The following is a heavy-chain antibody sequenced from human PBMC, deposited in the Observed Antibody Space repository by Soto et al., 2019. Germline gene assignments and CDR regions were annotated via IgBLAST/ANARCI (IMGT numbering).Heavy chain of an antibody. CDR3: ARSPYYYDTGGYSY. J-gene: IGHJ4*02. Sequence: GGSLRLSWAASGFTFSSYSMNWVRQAPGKGLEWVSYISSSSTIYYADSVKGRFTISRDNAKNSLYLQMNSLRDEDTAVYYCARSPYYYDTGGYSYWGQGTLVTVSS. CDR1: GFTFSSYS. CDR2: ISSSSTI. V-gene: IGHV3-48*02. D-gene: IGHD3-22*01.